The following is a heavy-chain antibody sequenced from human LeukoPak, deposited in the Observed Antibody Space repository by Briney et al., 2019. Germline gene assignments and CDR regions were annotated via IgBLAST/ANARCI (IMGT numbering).Heavy chain of an antibody. CDR3: HRDGY. D-gene: IGHD4-17*01. V-gene: IGHV3-53*01. Sequence: PGGSLRLSCAASGLTVSSRYMSWVRQAPGKGLEWVSVIYGGQSTYYADSVKRRFTIATDNSKNTLDLQMNSLRVKDTAVYYCHRDGYWGQGTLVTVSS. CDR2: IYGGQST. CDR1: GLTVSSRY. J-gene: IGHJ4*02.